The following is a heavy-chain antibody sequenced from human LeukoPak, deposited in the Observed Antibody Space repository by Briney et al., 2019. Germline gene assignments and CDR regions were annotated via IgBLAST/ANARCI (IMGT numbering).Heavy chain of an antibody. CDR1: GFTFSDYY. V-gene: IGHV3-53*01. CDR2: IYSGGST. Sequence: GGSLRLSCAASGFTFSDYYMSWVRQAPGKGLEWVSVIYSGGSTYYADSVKGRFTISRDNSKNTLYLQMNSLRAEDTAVYYCASPHYWGQGTLVTVSS. CDR3: ASPHY. J-gene: IGHJ4*02.